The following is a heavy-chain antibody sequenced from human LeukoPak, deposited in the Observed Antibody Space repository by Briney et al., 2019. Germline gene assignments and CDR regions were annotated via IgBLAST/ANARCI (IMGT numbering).Heavy chain of an antibody. V-gene: IGHV3-23*01. D-gene: IGHD3-22*01. J-gene: IGHJ4*02. Sequence: GGSLRLSCAVSGITLSNYGMSWVRQAPGKGLEWVAGISDSGGRTTYADSVKGRFTISRDNPKNTLYLQMNSLRAEDTAVYFCAKRGVVIRVILVGFHKEAYYFDSWGQGALVAVSS. CDR2: ISDSGGRT. CDR1: GITLSNYG. CDR3: AKRGVVIRVILVGFHKEAYYFDS.